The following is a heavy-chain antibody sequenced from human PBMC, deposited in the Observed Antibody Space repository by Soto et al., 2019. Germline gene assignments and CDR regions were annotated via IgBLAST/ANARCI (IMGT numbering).Heavy chain of an antibody. Sequence: EVQLVESGGGLVQPGGSLRLSCAASGFTFSSSWMNWVRQAPGKGLEWVAGIKEDGSEKYYVDIVKGRFTISRDNVENSLYLQMNSLRGEDSDVYFCSRDRGYSSYDYWGLGTLVTVSS. V-gene: IGHV3-7*01. CDR1: GFTFSSSW. D-gene: IGHD5-18*01. J-gene: IGHJ4*02. CDR3: SRDRGYSSYDY. CDR2: IKEDGSEK.